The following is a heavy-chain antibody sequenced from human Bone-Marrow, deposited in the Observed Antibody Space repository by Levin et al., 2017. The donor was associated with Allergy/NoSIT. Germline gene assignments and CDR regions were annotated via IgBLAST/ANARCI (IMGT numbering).Heavy chain of an antibody. CDR1: GFRFTSYW. Sequence: GGSLRLSCAASGFRFTSYWMGWVRQAPGRGLEWVANINQDGGEKYFVDSVKGRFTISRDNAKNSLFLQMDSLRVEDTAVYYCARAYDGGFDPWGQGTLVTVSA. CDR2: INQDGGEK. D-gene: IGHD5-12*01. V-gene: IGHV3-7*01. J-gene: IGHJ5*02. CDR3: ARAYDGGFDP.